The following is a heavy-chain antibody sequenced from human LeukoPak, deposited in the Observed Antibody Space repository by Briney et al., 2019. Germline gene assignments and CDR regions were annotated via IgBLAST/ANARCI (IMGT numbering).Heavy chain of an antibody. CDR1: GFTFSSYA. CDR3: AKENRYYYYYYYMDV. Sequence: PGGSLRLSCAASGFTFSSYAMTWVRQAPGKGLGWVAFIRYDGSNKYYADSVKGRFTISRDNSKNTLYLQMNSLRAEDTAVYYCAKENRYYYYYYYMDVWGKGTTVTISS. J-gene: IGHJ6*03. V-gene: IGHV3-30*02. D-gene: IGHD1-14*01. CDR2: IRYDGSNK.